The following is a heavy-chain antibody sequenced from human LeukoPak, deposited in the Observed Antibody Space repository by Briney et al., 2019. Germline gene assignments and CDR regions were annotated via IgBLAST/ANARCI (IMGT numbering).Heavy chain of an antibody. J-gene: IGHJ5*02. V-gene: IGHV4-59*01. CDR2: IYYSGEI. CDR1: GASINSNY. D-gene: IGHD3-22*01. CDR3: ARGHYDLGP. Sequence: PSETLSLTCSVSGASINSNYWSWVRQSPGKGLEWIAYIYYSGEINYNPSLRSRVTISLDTSKNQVSLKMTSVTAEDTAVYYCARGHYDLGPWGQGTLVTVSS.